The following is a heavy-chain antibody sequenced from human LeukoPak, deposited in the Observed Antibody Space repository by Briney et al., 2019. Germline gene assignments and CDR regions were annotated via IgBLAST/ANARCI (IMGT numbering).Heavy chain of an antibody. J-gene: IGHJ4*02. Sequence: ASVKVSCKASGYTFSAYYMHWVRQAPGQGLEWGGWIDPNSGGTNYAQKFQGRVTMTTDTSISTAYMELSRLRSDDTAVYYCARPLSPYQYYFAYWGQGTLVTVSS. CDR2: IDPNSGGT. V-gene: IGHV1-2*02. D-gene: IGHD3-16*02. CDR1: GYTFSAYY. CDR3: ARPLSPYQYYFAY.